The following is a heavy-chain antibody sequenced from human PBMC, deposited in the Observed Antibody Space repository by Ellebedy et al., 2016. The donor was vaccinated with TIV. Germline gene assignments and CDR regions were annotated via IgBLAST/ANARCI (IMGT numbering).Heavy chain of an antibody. J-gene: IGHJ4*02. CDR2: INPNSGGT. Sequence: ASVKVSCKASGYPFTDYYMHWVRQAPGQGLEWMGWINPNSGGTNYAQKFQGRVTMTRDTSISAAYMELSRLTSADTAVYYCARGYVVADFDYWGLGTLVTVSS. D-gene: IGHD3-16*01. CDR3: ARGYVVADFDY. CDR1: GYPFTDYY. V-gene: IGHV1-2*02.